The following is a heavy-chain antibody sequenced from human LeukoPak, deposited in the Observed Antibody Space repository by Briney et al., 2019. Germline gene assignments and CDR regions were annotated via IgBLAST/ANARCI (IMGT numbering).Heavy chain of an antibody. CDR1: GGSISSYY. V-gene: IGHV4-4*07. CDR3: ARVGIAAAGTGPYYYYMDV. Sequence: SETLSLTCTVSGGSISSYYWSWIRQPAGKGLEWIGRIYTSGSTNYNPSLKSRVTMSVDTSKNQFSLKLSSVTAADTAVYYCARVGIAAAGTGPYYYYMDVWGKGTTVTVSS. CDR2: IYTSGST. J-gene: IGHJ6*03. D-gene: IGHD6-13*01.